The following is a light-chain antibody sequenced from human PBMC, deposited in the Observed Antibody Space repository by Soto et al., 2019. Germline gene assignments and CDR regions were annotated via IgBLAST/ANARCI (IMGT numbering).Light chain of an antibody. CDR2: AAS. CDR1: QAISID. J-gene: IGKJ1*01. Sequence: IQMTQSPSAMSASVGDRVTITCRASQAISIDVGWYQQKPGEAPQLVIYAASRLQSGVPSRFSGSGSATDFTLTISSLQPEDSATYYCLQDYSYPRTFGQGTKVDIK. V-gene: IGKV1-6*01. CDR3: LQDYSYPRT.